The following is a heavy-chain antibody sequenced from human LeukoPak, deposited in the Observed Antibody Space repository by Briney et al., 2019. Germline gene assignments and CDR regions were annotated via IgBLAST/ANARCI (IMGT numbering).Heavy chain of an antibody. CDR2: IKQGGSEK. CDR1: GFTFSSYW. J-gene: IGHJ3*02. V-gene: IGHV3-7*01. CDR3: AREGGDEYGDYGAFDI. D-gene: IGHD4-17*01. Sequence: GGSLRLSCAASGFTFSSYWMSWVRQAPGKGLEWVANIKQGGSEKYYVDSVKGRFTISRDNAKNSLYLQMNSLRAEDTAVYYCAREGGDEYGDYGAFDIWGQGTMVTVST.